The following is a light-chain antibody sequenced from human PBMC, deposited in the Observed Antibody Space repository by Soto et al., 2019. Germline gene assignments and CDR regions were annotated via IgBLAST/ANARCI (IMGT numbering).Light chain of an antibody. V-gene: IGKV3-11*01. CDR3: QQRSGT. CDR2: DAS. Sequence: EIVLTQSPATLSLSPGERATLSCRASQSVSSYLAWYQQKPGQAPRLLIYDASNRATGIPVRFSGSGSGTDFTLTISSLEPEDFAVYYCQQRSGTFGQGTKVEIK. J-gene: IGKJ1*01. CDR1: QSVSSY.